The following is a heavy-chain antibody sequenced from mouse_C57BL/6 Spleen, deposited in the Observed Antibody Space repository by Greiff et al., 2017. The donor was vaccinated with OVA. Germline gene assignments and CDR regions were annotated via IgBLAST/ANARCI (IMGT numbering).Heavy chain of an antibody. CDR1: GYTFTDYY. D-gene: IGHD1-1*01. Sequence: EVQLQQSGPELVKPGASVKISCKASGYTFTDYYMNWVKQSHGKSLEWIGDINPNNGGTSYNQKFKGKATLTVDKSSSTAYMELRSLTSEDSAVYYCASIYYYGSSHVYFDYWGQGTTLTVSS. CDR3: ASIYYYGSSHVYFDY. CDR2: INPNNGGT. J-gene: IGHJ2*01. V-gene: IGHV1-26*01.